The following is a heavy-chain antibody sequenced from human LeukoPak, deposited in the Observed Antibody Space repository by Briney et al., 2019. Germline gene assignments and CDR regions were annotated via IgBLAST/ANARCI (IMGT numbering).Heavy chain of an antibody. V-gene: IGHV3-33*01. D-gene: IGHD2-21*01. CDR1: GYTFSSHG. Sequence: PGRSLRLSCAVSGYTFSSHGMHWVRQAPGKGLEWVAAIWYDGSQKYYADSVKGRFTISRDNSKNMLYLQMDSLRAEDTALYYCARLWGSVSGYFDYWGQGTLVTVSS. J-gene: IGHJ4*02. CDR2: IWYDGSQK. CDR3: ARLWGSVSGYFDY.